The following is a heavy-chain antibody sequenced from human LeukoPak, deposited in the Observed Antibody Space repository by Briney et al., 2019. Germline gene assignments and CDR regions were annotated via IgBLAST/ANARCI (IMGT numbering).Heavy chain of an antibody. V-gene: IGHV1-69*06. CDR3: AREGYSGGYFDY. D-gene: IGHD1-26*01. CDR2: IIPIFGTA. J-gene: IGHJ4*02. CDR1: GGTFNIYA. Sequence: ASVTVSFKGSGGTFNIYAISWVRQAPGQGLEWMGGIIPIFGTANYAQKFQGRVTITADKSTSTAYMELSSLRSEYTAVYYCAREGYSGGYFDYWGQGTLVTVSS.